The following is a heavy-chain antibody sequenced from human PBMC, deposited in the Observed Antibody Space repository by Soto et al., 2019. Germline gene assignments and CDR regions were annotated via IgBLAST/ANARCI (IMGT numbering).Heavy chain of an antibody. D-gene: IGHD3-3*01. CDR2: ISSSSSYI. V-gene: IGHV3-21*01. CDR1: GFTFSSYS. Sequence: GGSLRLSCAASGFTFSSYSMNWVRQAPGKGLEWVSSISSSSSYIYYADSVKGRFTISRDNAKNSLYLQMNSLRAEDTAVYYFARDNYTIYGVVIDYWGQGTLVTVSS. J-gene: IGHJ4*02. CDR3: ARDNYTIYGVVIDY.